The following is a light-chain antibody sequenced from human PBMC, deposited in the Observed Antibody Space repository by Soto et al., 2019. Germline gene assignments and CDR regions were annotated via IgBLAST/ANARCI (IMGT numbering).Light chain of an antibody. CDR2: DTS. CDR3: QQGYSTPRT. Sequence: DIQMTQSPSSLSASVGDRVTITCRASQSISSSLNWYQQKAGKAPKLLIYDTSSLQSGVPPRFIGGGSGTDFTLTISSLQPEDFASYYCQQGYSTPRTFGQGTKVDIK. J-gene: IGKJ1*01. CDR1: QSISSS. V-gene: IGKV1-39*01.